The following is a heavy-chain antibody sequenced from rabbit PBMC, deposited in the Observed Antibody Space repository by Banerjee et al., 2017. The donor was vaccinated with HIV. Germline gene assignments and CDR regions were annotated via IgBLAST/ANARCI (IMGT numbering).Heavy chain of an antibody. V-gene: IGHV1S45*01. CDR1: GFSFSSSYW. Sequence: QEQLEESGGDLVKPEGSLTLTCTASGFSFSSSYWICWVRQAPGKGLEWIACIYTGSSGSTWYASWAKGRFTISKTSSTTVTLQMTSLTAADTATYFCARPDRSSAWGASLWGPGTLVTVS. D-gene: IGHD4-1*01. J-gene: IGHJ4*01. CDR2: IYTGSSGST. CDR3: ARPDRSSAWGASL.